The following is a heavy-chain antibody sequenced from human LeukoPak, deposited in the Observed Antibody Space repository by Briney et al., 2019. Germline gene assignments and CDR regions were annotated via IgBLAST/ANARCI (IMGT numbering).Heavy chain of an antibody. J-gene: IGHJ5*02. Sequence: GGSLRLSCAASDFSVGSNYMTWVRQAPGRGLEWVSLIYSVGTTFYADSVKGRFTISRDNSKNTLYLQMNSLRAEDTAVYYCARVWLTNWFDPWGQGTLVTVSS. CDR2: IYSVGTT. V-gene: IGHV3-53*01. CDR1: DFSVGSNY. CDR3: ARVWLTNWFDP. D-gene: IGHD5-12*01.